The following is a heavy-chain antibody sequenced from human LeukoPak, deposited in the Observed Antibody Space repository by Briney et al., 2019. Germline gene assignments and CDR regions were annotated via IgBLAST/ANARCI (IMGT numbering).Heavy chain of an antibody. D-gene: IGHD3-22*01. Sequence: GGSLSLSCAASGFTFGNSAMTWVGQAPGKGLEWVSTITGSDDRTYYADSVKGRFTISRDYSRNTLHFQMNSLRVEDTAMYYCAKGPHVGSGYHPDYWGQGTLVTVSS. CDR2: ITGSDDRT. J-gene: IGHJ4*02. CDR3: AKGPHVGSGYHPDY. V-gene: IGHV3-23*01. CDR1: GFTFGNSA.